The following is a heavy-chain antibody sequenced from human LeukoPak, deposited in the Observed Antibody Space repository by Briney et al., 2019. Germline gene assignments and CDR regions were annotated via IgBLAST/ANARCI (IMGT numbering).Heavy chain of an antibody. CDR3: ARRLGCCSGGSCGTGGWFDP. CDR1: GYTFTDYA. Sequence: GASVKVSCKASGYTFTDYALHWVRQVPGQRLEWMGWINAGNGNTKYSQKFQGRVTITRDTSASTAYMELSSPRSEDTAVYYCARRLGCCSGGSCGTGGWFDPWGQGTLVTVSS. V-gene: IGHV1-3*01. D-gene: IGHD2-15*01. CDR2: INAGNGNT. J-gene: IGHJ5*02.